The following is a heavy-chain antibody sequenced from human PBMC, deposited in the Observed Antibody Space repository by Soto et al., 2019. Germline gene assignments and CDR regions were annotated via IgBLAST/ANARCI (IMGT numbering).Heavy chain of an antibody. J-gene: IGHJ4*01. CDR2: INSGSSVI. V-gene: IGHV3-48*01. CDR3: ARDWNLSIAH. D-gene: IGHD1-1*01. Sequence: EVQLVESGGGLVQPGGSLRLSCAASGFIFSTYNVHWVRQSPGKGLEWMSYINSGSSVIHYTDSVKGRFTISRDNSKDSVFLQMNSLTVEDTAMYYCARDWNLSIAHWGHGTLATVSS. CDR1: GFIFSTYN.